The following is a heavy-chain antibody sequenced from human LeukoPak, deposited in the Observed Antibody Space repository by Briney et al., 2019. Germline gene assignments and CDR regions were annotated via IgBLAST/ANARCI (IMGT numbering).Heavy chain of an antibody. J-gene: IGHJ3*02. Sequence: KPSETLSLTCTVSGGSISSYYWSWIRQPPGKGLEWIGYIYYSGSTNSNPSLKSRVTISVDTSKNQLSLKLSSVTAADTAVYYCARFYYNDSSGYRGDGFDIWGQGTMVTVSS. CDR3: ARFYYNDSSGYRGDGFDI. CDR1: GGSISSYY. V-gene: IGHV4-59*08. D-gene: IGHD3-22*01. CDR2: IYYSGST.